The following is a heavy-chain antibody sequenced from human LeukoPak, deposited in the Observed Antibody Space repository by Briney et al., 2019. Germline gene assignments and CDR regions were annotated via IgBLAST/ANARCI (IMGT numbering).Heavy chain of an antibody. J-gene: IGHJ5*02. CDR2: INHSGST. D-gene: IGHD3-10*01. CDR1: GGSFSGYY. Sequence: SETLSLTCAVYGGSFSGYYWSWIRQPPGKGLGWIGEINHSGSTNYNPSLKGRVTISVDTSKNQFSLKLSSVTAADTAVYYCARGPYYYGSGSYYRKSWFDPRGQGTLVTVSS. V-gene: IGHV4-34*01. CDR3: ARGPYYYGSGSYYRKSWFDP.